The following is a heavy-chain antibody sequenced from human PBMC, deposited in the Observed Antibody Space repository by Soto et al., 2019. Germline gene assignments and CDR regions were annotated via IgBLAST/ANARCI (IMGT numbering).Heavy chain of an antibody. Sequence: QVRLQESGPGLVKPSETLSLTCTVSGGSITSYYWSWIRQPPGKGLEWIGYMYYSRSTNYNPSLKSRVTISVDTSKNQFSLKLSSVTAADTAVYYCARGRGWVDPWGQGTLVTVSS. V-gene: IGHV4-59*01. CDR3: ARGRGWVDP. CDR2: MYYSRST. CDR1: GGSITSYY. J-gene: IGHJ5*02.